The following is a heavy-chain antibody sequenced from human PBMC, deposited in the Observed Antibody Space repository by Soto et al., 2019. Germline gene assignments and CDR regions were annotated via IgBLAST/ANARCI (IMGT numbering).Heavy chain of an antibody. D-gene: IGHD1-20*01. J-gene: IGHJ6*02. CDR2: IYYSGST. CDR1: GGSVSSGSYY. Sequence: SETLSLTCTVSGGSVSSGSYYWSWIRQPPGKGLEWIGYIYYSGSTNYNPSLKSRVTISVDTSKNQFSLKLSSVTAADTVVYYCARIPTVSLAGGYYYYYGMDVWGQGTTVTVSS. CDR3: ARIPTVSLAGGYYYYYGMDV. V-gene: IGHV4-61*01.